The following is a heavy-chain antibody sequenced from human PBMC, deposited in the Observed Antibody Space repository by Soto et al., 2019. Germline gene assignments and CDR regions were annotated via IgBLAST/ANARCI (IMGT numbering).Heavy chain of an antibody. J-gene: IGHJ4*02. V-gene: IGHV3-7*01. CDR1: GFTFSSYW. CDR2: IKQDGSDK. CDR3: ARGRSSIEY. Sequence: HPGGSLRLSCAASGFTFSSYWMTWVRQAPGTGLEWVANIKQDGSDKYYVDSVKGRFTMSRDNAKNSVYLQMNSLRAEDTAVYYCARGRSSIEYWGQGTLVTVSS.